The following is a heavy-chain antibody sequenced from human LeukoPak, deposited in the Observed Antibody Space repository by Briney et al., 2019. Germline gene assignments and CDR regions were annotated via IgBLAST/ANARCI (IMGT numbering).Heavy chain of an antibody. D-gene: IGHD3-16*01. J-gene: IGHJ4*02. Sequence: PSETLSLTCTVSDGSISSSSYYWGWIRQPPGKGLEWIGSIYYSGSTYYNPSLKSRDTISVGTSKNQFSLKLSSVTAADTAVYYCARHKSSGGYKYYFDYWGQGTLVTVSS. CDR3: ARHKSSGGYKYYFDY. V-gene: IGHV4-39*01. CDR1: DGSISSSSYY. CDR2: IYYSGST.